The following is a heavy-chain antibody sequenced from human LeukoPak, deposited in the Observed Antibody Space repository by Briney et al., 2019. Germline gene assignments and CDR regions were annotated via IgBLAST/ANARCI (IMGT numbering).Heavy chain of an antibody. CDR3: ARAGWFGDEGENWFDP. CDR1: GGSFSGYY. Sequence: KPSETLSLTCAVYGGSFSGYYWSWIRQPPGKGLEWTGEINHSGSTNYNPSLKSRVTISVDTSKNQFSLKLSSVTAADTAVYYCARAGWFGDEGENWFDPWGQGTLVTVSS. J-gene: IGHJ5*02. CDR2: INHSGST. V-gene: IGHV4-34*01. D-gene: IGHD3-10*01.